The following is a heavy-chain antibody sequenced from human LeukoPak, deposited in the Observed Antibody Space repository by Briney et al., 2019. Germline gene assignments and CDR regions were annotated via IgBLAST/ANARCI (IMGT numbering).Heavy chain of an antibody. V-gene: IGHV4-59*12. D-gene: IGHD4-17*01. CDR3: ARGYGDYEGVFGY. J-gene: IGHJ4*02. CDR1: GGSISSYY. CDR2: IYYSGST. Sequence: SETLSLTCTVSGGSISSYYWSWIRQPPGKALEWIGYIYYSGSTNYNPSLKSRVTISVDTSKNQFSLKLSSVTAADTAVYYCARGYGDYEGVFGYWGQGTLVTVSS.